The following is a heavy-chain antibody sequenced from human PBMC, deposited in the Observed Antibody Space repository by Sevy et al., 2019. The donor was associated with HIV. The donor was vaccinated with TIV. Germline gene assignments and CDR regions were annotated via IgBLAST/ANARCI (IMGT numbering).Heavy chain of an antibody. CDR1: GLTFSSYW. CDR2: INQGGSQE. D-gene: IGHD2-2*01. Sequence: GGSLRLSCAASGLTFSSYWMTWVRQAPGKGLEWVANINQGGSQEYYVDSVKGRFTISRENAKNSLYLQINSLRAEGTAGYYCATILPAGVPAEYFQHWGQGTLVTVSS. J-gene: IGHJ1*01. CDR3: ATILPAGVPAEYFQH. V-gene: IGHV3-7*01.